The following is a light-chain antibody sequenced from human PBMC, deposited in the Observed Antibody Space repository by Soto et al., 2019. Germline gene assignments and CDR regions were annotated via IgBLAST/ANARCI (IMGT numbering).Light chain of an antibody. Sequence: DIQMTQSPSTLSASVGDRVTITCRASQSISSGLAWYQQNPGKAPKLLIYNPSSLESGATSRFSGSGSGTEFTLTISRLQPDDFATYYCQQYNSYLYTFGQGTKLEIK. CDR2: NPS. CDR1: QSISSG. J-gene: IGKJ2*01. V-gene: IGKV1-5*03. CDR3: QQYNSYLYT.